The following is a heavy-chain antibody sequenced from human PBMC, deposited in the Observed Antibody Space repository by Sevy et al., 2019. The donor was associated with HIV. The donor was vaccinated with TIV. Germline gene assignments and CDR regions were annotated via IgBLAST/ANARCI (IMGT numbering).Heavy chain of an antibody. CDR2: INRSGST. Sequence: SETLSLTCAVYGGSFSGYYWSWIRQPPGKGLEWIGEINRSGSTNYNPSLKSRVTISVDTSKNQFSLKLSSVTAADTAVYYCARVRKSAVALYYYYYGMDVWGQGTTVTVSS. CDR1: GGSFSGYY. V-gene: IGHV4-34*01. J-gene: IGHJ6*02. D-gene: IGHD6-19*01. CDR3: ARVRKSAVALYYYYYGMDV.